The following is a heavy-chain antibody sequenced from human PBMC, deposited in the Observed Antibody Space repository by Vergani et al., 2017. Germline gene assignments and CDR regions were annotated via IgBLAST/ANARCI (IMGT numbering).Heavy chain of an antibody. V-gene: IGHV1-69*01. CDR1: GGTFKSNT. CDR3: ARDKFWYDVVFRYYYDGMDV. Sequence: QVQLVQSGAEVKKPGSSVKVSCKTSGGTFKSNTFSWVRQAPGQGLEWMGGIIPIFGTAEYAQDFQGKLSITADESTSTVYMELSSLRSEDTAVYYCARDKFWYDVVFRYYYDGMDVWGQGTTVTVSS. CDR2: IIPIFGTA. D-gene: IGHD1-1*01. J-gene: IGHJ6*02.